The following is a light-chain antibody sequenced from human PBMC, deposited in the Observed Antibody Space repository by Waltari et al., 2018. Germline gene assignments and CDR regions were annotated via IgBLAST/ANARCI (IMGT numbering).Light chain of an antibody. CDR2: AAS. Sequence: IVLTHSPGPLSLSPGERATPSCRVSNTTAGSYLAWYQQRPGQAPRLLIYAASSRATGIPDRFSGSGSGTDFTLTISRLEPEDVAVYYCQHYGAILFTFGPGTKVDIK. CDR1: NTTAGSY. CDR3: QHYGAILFT. V-gene: IGKV3-20*01. J-gene: IGKJ3*01.